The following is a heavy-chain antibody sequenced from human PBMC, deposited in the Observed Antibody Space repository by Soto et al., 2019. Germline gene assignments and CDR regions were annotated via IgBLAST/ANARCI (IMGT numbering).Heavy chain of an antibody. J-gene: IGHJ4*02. V-gene: IGHV2-5*02. CDR1: GFSLTTSGVG. Sequence: QITLNESGPTPVKPRQTLTLTCTFSGFSLTTSGVGVGWIRQSPGKAPERLALIYWDDDKRYSPSLKSRLTISKDTSKNKVVLTMADLYPADTATYYCAHRVLRTVFGLVTTTAIYFDFWGQGTPVAVSS. CDR3: AHRVLRTVFGLVTTTAIYFDF. CDR2: IYWDDDK. D-gene: IGHD3-3*01.